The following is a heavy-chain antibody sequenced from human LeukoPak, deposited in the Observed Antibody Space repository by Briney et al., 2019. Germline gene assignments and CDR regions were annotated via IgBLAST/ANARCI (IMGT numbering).Heavy chain of an antibody. D-gene: IGHD4-23*01. Sequence: ASVKVSCKASGYTFTSYYMHWVRQAPGQGLEWMGIINPSGGSTSYAQKFQGRVTMTRDTSTSTVYMGLSSLRSEDTAVYYCARNYGGNRSFDIWGQGTMVTVSS. CDR2: INPSGGST. J-gene: IGHJ3*02. V-gene: IGHV1-46*01. CDR3: ARNYGGNRSFDI. CDR1: GYTFTSYY.